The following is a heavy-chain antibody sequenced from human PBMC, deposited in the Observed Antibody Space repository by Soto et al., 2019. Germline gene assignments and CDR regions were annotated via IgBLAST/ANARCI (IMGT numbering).Heavy chain of an antibody. Sequence: LSLTCTASGGSLSSGDYYWSWIRQPPGKGLEGIGYIYYSGSTYYNPSLKSRVTISVDTSKNQLSLKLSSVTAADTAVYYCARGPYYDSRCYYHGQFDYLGQGALVTVSS. CDR3: ARGPYYDSRCYYHGQFDY. V-gene: IGHV4-30-4*01. CDR2: IYYSGST. CDR1: GGSLSSGDYY. J-gene: IGHJ4*02. D-gene: IGHD3-22*01.